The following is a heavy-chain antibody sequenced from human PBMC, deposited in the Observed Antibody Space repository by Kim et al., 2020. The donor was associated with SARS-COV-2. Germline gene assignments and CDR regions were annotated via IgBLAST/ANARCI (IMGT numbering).Heavy chain of an antibody. V-gene: IGHV3-74*01. CDR1: GFTLSGYW. CDR2: INHDGSRT. J-gene: IGHJ6*02. D-gene: IGHD1-26*01. Sequence: GGSLRLSCAASGFTLSGYWMHWVRQLPGKGLVWVSRINHDGSRTTYADSVKGRFTISRDNAKNTLFLQMNSLRAEDTAVYYCVRAIGRWELQDDYQYGMDVWGQGTTVTVSS. CDR3: VRAIGRWELQDDYQYGMDV.